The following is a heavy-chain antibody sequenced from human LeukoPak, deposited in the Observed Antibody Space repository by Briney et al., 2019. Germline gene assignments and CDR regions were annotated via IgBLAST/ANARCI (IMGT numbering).Heavy chain of an antibody. CDR1: GYTFTSHY. V-gene: IGHV1-46*01. CDR2: INPSGSST. J-gene: IGHJ4*02. D-gene: IGHD2-15*01. CDR3: ASGGVVVAATHFDY. Sequence: GASVKVSCKASGYTFTSHYMHWVRQAPGQGLEWMGLINPSGSSTLYAQKFQGRVTITADKSTSTAYMELSSLRSEDTAVYYCASGGVVVAATHFDYWGQGTLVTVPS.